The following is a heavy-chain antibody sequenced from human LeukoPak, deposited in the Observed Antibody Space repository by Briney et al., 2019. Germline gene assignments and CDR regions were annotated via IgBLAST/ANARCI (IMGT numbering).Heavy chain of an antibody. CDR2: INPSGGST. CDR1: GYTFTSYY. V-gene: IGHV1-46*01. D-gene: IGHD2-2*01. Sequence: GASVKVSCKASGYTFTSYYMHWVRQAPGQGLEWMGIINPSGGSTNYAQKFQGRVTMTRDMSTSTVYMELSSLRSEDTGVYYCARDEGCSSTSCLFDYWGQGTLVTVSS. J-gene: IGHJ4*02. CDR3: ARDEGCSSTSCLFDY.